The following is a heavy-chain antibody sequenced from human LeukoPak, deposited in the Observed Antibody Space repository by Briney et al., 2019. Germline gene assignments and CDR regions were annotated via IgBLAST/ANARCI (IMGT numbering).Heavy chain of an antibody. V-gene: IGHV4-34*01. J-gene: IGHJ4*02. Sequence: SETLSLTCAVYGGSFSGYYWSWIRQPPGKGLEWIGEINHSGSTNYNLSLKSRVTISVDTSKNQFSLKLSSVTAADTAVYYCARSPAHFDYWGQGTLVTVSS. CDR2: INHSGST. CDR3: ARSPAHFDY. CDR1: GGSFSGYY.